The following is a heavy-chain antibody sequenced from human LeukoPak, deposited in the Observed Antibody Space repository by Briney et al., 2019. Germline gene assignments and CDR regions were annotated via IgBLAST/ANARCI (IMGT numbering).Heavy chain of an antibody. CDR3: ARDRYCGGDCYSNAFDI. Sequence: AESLRLSCAVSGFTFSSYSMNWVRQAPGKWLEWVSYISSSSTTIYYTDSLKGRFTSSRDNGKNSLYLQMNSLRDEDTAVYYCARDRYCGGDCYSNAFDIWGQGTMVTVSS. J-gene: IGHJ3*02. CDR1: GFTFSSYS. V-gene: IGHV3-48*02. CDR2: ISSSSTTI. D-gene: IGHD2-21*02.